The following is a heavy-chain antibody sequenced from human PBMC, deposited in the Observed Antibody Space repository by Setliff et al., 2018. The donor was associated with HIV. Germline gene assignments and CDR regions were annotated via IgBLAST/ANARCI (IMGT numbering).Heavy chain of an antibody. D-gene: IGHD2-2*01. CDR2: ISSSSSYT. CDR1: GFTFSDYY. CDR3: ARGEPTILVVPAAFFDY. Sequence: LRLSCAASGFTFSDYYMSWIRQAPGKGLEWVSYISSSSSYTNYADSVRGRFTISRDNAKKSLYLQMNSLRAEDTAVYYCARGEPTILVVPAAFFDYWGQGTLVTVSS. J-gene: IGHJ4*02. V-gene: IGHV3-11*06.